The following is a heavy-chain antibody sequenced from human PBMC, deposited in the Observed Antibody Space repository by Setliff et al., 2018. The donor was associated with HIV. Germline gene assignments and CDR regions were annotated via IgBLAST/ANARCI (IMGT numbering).Heavy chain of an antibody. CDR1: GGSFSGYY. CDR3: ARWGASGGRPDWHAFDM. D-gene: IGHD2-15*01. Sequence: PSETLSLTCAVYGGSFSGYYWSWIRQPPGKGLEWIGEINHSGSTNYNPSLKSRVTLSVDRSKNQFSLKLSSVSAADTAAYFCARWGASGGRPDWHAFDMWGQGTMVTVSS. V-gene: IGHV4-34*01. CDR2: INHSGST. J-gene: IGHJ3*02.